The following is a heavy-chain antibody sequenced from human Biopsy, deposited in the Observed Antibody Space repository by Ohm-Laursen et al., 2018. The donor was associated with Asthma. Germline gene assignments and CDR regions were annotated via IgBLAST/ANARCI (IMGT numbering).Heavy chain of an antibody. D-gene: IGHD6-6*01. V-gene: IGHV4-39*02. CDR2: IYYSGRT. CDR1: GGAMSTSGSY. Sequence: GTLSLTCIVSGGAMSTSGSYWGWIRQSPGKGLEWIVSIYYSGRTYYNPSLESRVTISADTSKNHFSLKVTSVTAADTAVYYCAGAVSSSSYWYFDLWGRGDLVTVSS. CDR3: AGAVSSSSYWYFDL. J-gene: IGHJ2*01.